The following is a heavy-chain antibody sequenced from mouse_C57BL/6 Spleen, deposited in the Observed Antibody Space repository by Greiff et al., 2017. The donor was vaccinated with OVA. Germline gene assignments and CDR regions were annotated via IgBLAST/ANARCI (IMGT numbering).Heavy chain of an antibody. D-gene: IGHD2-1*01. CDR3: TTGPIYYGNQYYFDY. CDR1: GFNIKDYY. CDR2: IDPEDGDT. J-gene: IGHJ2*01. V-gene: IGHV14-1*01. Sequence: VQLQQSGAELVRPGASVKLSCTASGFNIKDYYMHWVKQRPEQGLEWIGRIDPEDGDTEYAPKFQGKATMTADTSSNTAYLQLSSLTSEDTAVYYCTTGPIYYGNQYYFDYWGQGTTLTVSS.